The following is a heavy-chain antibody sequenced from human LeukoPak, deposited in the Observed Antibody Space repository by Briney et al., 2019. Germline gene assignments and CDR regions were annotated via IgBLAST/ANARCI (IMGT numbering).Heavy chain of an antibody. V-gene: IGHV3-72*01. CDR3: ARVWGYKADY. CDR2: ARNRPNSYTT. CDR1: GFTFSDHY. Sequence: GGSLRLSCAASGFTFSDHYMDWVRQAPGKGLEWVGRARNRPNSYTTEYAASVKGRFTISRDDSKNSLYLQMNSLKTEDTAVYYCARVWGYKADYWGQGTLVTVSS. J-gene: IGHJ4*02. D-gene: IGHD5-24*01.